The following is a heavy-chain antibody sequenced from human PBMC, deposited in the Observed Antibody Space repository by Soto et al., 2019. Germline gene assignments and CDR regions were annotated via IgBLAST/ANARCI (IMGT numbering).Heavy chain of an antibody. CDR1: GFTVSSNY. CDR3: ARCGSGWSYYFDY. V-gene: IGHV3-66*01. Sequence: GSLRLSCAASGFTVSSNYMSWVRQAPGKGLEWVSVIYSGGSTYYADSVKGRFTISRDNSKNTLYLQMNSLRAEDTAVYYCARCGSGWSYYFDYWGQGTLVTVSS. D-gene: IGHD6-19*01. J-gene: IGHJ4*02. CDR2: IYSGGST.